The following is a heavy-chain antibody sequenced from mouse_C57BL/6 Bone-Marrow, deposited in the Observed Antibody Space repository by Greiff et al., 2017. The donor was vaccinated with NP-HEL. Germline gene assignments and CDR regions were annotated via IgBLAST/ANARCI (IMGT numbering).Heavy chain of an antibody. CDR2: ISSGGSYT. J-gene: IGHJ2*01. CDR3: ARHYYGSLYYFDY. V-gene: IGHV5-6*01. CDR1: GFTFSSYG. D-gene: IGHD1-1*01. Sequence: EVQRLESGGDLVKPGGSLKLSCAASGFTFSSYGMSWVRQTPDKRLEWVATISSGGSYTYYPDSVKGRFTISRDNAKNTLYLQLSSLKSEDTAMYYCARHYYGSLYYFDYWGQGTTLTVSS.